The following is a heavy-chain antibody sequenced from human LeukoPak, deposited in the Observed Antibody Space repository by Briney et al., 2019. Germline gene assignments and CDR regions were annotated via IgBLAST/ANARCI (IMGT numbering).Heavy chain of an antibody. V-gene: IGHV3-23*01. CDR2: IGGGDVEI. CDR1: GFTFTNNA. J-gene: IGHJ4*02. D-gene: IGHD2-15*01. Sequence: GGSLRLSCAMFGFTFTNNAMTWVRQAPGKGLEWVSTIGGGDVEIHYADSVKGRFTISRDNSKNTLYLQMNSLRAEDTAVYYCGRGHRFCSRGNCNSPVDYWGQGTLVTVSS. CDR3: GRGHRFCSRGNCNSPVDY.